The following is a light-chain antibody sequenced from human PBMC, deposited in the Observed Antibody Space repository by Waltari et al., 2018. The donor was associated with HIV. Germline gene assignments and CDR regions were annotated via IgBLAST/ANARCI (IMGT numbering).Light chain of an antibody. CDR1: QCVSSTS. CDR3: LQYANSPRT. CDR2: GAS. J-gene: IGKJ1*01. V-gene: IGKV3-20*01. Sequence: EIVLTQSPGTLSLSPRERATLSCRASQCVSSTSLAWYQQRPGQAPRLLIYGASNRATGIPDRFSGSGSGTDFTLTISRLDPEDFAVYYCLQYANSPRTFGQGTKVEIK.